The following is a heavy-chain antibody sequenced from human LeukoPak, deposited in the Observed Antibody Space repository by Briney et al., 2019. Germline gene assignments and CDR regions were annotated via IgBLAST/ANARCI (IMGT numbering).Heavy chain of an antibody. CDR3: AKPSRAGTIDY. Sequence: GGSLRLSCAASGFTFSSYAKSWVRQAPGKGLEWVSAISGSGGSTYYAGSVKGRFTISRDNSKNTLYLQMNSLRAEDTAVYYCAKPSRAGTIDYWGQGTLVTVSS. CDR2: ISGSGGST. J-gene: IGHJ4*02. D-gene: IGHD6-19*01. CDR1: GFTFSSYA. V-gene: IGHV3-23*01.